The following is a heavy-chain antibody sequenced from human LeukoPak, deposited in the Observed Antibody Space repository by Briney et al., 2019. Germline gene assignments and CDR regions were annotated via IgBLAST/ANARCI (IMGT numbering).Heavy chain of an antibody. CDR2: IYYSGST. V-gene: IGHV4-61*01. CDR1: GRSVSSGSYY. CDR3: ARVRRGDYVPDY. J-gene: IGHJ4*02. Sequence: PSETLCLTCTVSGRSVSSGSYYWSWIRQPPGKGLERIGYIYYSGSTNYNPSLKSRVTISVDTSKNQFSLKLSSVTAADTAVYYCARVRRGDYVPDYWGQGTLVTVSS. D-gene: IGHD4-17*01.